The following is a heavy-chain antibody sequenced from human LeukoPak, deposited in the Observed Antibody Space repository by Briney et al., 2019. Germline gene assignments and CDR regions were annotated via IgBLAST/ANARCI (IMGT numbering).Heavy chain of an antibody. CDR1: GFSFSSYW. J-gene: IGHJ4*02. CDR2: IKQDGSDK. Sequence: GGSLRLSCAASGFSFSSYWMTWVRQAPGSGLEWVATIKQDGSDKYYVDSVKGRFTVSRDNAKNSLYLQMNSLRVEDTAVYYCAKNGGSFDYWGQGTLVTVSS. V-gene: IGHV3-7*01. D-gene: IGHD1-26*01. CDR3: AKNGGSFDY.